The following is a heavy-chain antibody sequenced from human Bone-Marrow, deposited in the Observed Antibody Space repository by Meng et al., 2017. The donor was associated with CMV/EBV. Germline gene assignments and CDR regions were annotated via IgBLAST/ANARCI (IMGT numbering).Heavy chain of an antibody. CDR1: GGSISSSSYY. V-gene: IGHV4-39*07. CDR3: ARGGIPPRYFDY. D-gene: IGHD3-16*01. J-gene: IGHJ4*02. Sequence: GSLRLSCTVSGGSISSSSYYWGWIRQPPGKGLEWIGSIYYSGSTYYNPSLKSRVTISVDTSKNQYSLKLSSVTAADTAVYYCARGGIPPRYFDYWGPGTLVTVSS. CDR2: IYYSGST.